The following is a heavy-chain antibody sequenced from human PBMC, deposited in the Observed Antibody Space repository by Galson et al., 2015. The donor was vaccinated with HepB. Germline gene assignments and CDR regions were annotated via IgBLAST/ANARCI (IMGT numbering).Heavy chain of an antibody. J-gene: IGHJ5*02. Sequence: SVKVSCKASGYTFSSYSITWVRQAPGQGLEWMGWINPYNRDTDYARHLQGRVTMTTDTSTSTAYMELRSLRSDDTAVYYCARGALVVVIHGTLNNWFDPWGQGTLVTVSS. D-gene: IGHD2-15*01. CDR1: GYTFSSYS. V-gene: IGHV1-18*01. CDR2: INPYNRDT. CDR3: ARGALVVVIHGTLNNWFDP.